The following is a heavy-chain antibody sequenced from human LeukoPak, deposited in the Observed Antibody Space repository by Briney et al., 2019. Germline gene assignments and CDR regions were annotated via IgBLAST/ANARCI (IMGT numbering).Heavy chain of an antibody. CDR1: GFTFSSYA. J-gene: IGHJ4*02. V-gene: IGHV3-30*04. Sequence: GRSLRLSCAASGFTFSSYAMHWVRQAPGKGLEWVAVISYDGSNKYYADSVKGRFTISRDNSRQTLFLQMNSLRAEDTAVYYCARDRGGLVDTGTLIHWGLGTLVTVSS. D-gene: IGHD3-10*01. CDR3: ARDRGGLVDTGTLIH. CDR2: ISYDGSNK.